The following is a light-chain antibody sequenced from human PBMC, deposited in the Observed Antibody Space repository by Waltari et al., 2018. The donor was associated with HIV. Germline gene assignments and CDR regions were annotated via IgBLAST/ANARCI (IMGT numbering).Light chain of an antibody. J-gene: IGLJ1*01. Sequence: QSVLTQPPSVSGAPGQRVIISCSGGSSNIENHALNWYQHLPGRPPTLLIYYDDLLPPGGSGRFSASKSGTPAPLANRGVQAEDGGYYYWASWDDSLHGYVFGSGTKISV. CDR3: ASWDDSLHGYV. CDR1: SSNIENHA. CDR2: YDD. V-gene: IGLV1-36*01.